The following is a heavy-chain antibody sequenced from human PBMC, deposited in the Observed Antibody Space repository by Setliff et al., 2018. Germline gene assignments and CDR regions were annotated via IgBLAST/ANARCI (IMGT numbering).Heavy chain of an antibody. D-gene: IGHD3-3*01. CDR2: ISSSSSYI. V-gene: IGHV3-21*01. CDR1: GFTFSSYS. Sequence: GGSLRLSCAASGFTFSSYSMNWVRQAPGKGLEWVSSISSSSSYIYYADSVKGRFTISRDNAKNSLYLQMNSLRAEDTAVYYCAAARITIFGVVTPLDCWGQGTLVTVSS. J-gene: IGHJ4*02. CDR3: AAARITIFGVVTPLDC.